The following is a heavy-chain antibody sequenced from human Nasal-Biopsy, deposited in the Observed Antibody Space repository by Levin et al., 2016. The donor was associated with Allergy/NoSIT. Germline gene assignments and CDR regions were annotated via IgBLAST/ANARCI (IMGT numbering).Heavy chain of an antibody. J-gene: IGHJ5*02. D-gene: IGHD3-16*01. CDR1: GSPFSTYG. CDR2: VSGGGRPT. V-gene: IGHV3-23*01. Sequence: GESLKISCKVSGSPFSTYGASWVRQAPGKGLEWVSSVSGGGRPTYYAQFLKGRCTISRDNSRRTLYLQINTLRVEDTATYYCAVDLRSQSLPPTRVFGSWGEGTPVTVSS. CDR3: AVDLRSQSLPPTRVFGS.